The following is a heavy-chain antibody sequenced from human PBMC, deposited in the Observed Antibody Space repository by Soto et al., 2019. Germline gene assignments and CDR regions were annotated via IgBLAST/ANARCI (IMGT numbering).Heavy chain of an antibody. V-gene: IGHV4-38-2*01. CDR2: IYYSGST. J-gene: IGHJ6*02. Sequence: NPSETLSLTCAVSGDSISSGYYWAWIRRPPGKGLEWIGSIYYSGSTYYNLSLKSRVTISVDTSKNQFSLKLSSVTAADTAVYYCAGSRITMVRGVIMSGMDVWGQGTTVTVSS. D-gene: IGHD3-10*01. CDR3: AGSRITMVRGVIMSGMDV. CDR1: GDSISSGYY.